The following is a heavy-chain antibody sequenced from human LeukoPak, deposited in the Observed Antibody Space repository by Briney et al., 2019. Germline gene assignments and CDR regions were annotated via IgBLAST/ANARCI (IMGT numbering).Heavy chain of an antibody. Sequence: GGTLRLSCAASGFTFSSYDMHWVRQATGKGLEWVSAIGTAGDTYYTGSVKGRFTISRENAKNSLYLQMNSLRAGDTAVYYCARESGSRTRGQPFELWGRGTLVTVSS. J-gene: IGHJ2*01. CDR3: ARESGSRTRGQPFEL. CDR2: IGTAGDT. V-gene: IGHV3-13*01. CDR1: GFTFSSYD. D-gene: IGHD1-26*01.